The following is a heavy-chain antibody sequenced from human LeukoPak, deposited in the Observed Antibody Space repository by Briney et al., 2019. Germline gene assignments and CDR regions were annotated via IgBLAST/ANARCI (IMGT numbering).Heavy chain of an antibody. Sequence: GGSLRLSFAASGFIFSSYWMSWVRQAPGKGLEWVAVISYDGSNKYYADSVKGRFTISRDNSKNTLYLQMNSLRAEDTAVYYCASDTYYYDSSGYYYDYWGQGTLVTVSS. V-gene: IGHV3-30-3*01. CDR1: GFIFSSYW. D-gene: IGHD3-22*01. CDR2: ISYDGSNK. CDR3: ASDTYYYDSSGYYYDY. J-gene: IGHJ4*02.